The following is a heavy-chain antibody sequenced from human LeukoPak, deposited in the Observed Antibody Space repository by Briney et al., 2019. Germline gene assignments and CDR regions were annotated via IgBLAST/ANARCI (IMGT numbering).Heavy chain of an antibody. D-gene: IGHD5-12*01. CDR1: GVSISSSSYY. CDR3: VRHDGRGGATMGAFDS. Sequence: SETLSLTCTVSGVSISSSSYYWGWIRQSPGKGLEWIGTVYYGRTTYYNPSLDGRVTISLDTSANHFSLQLNSVTAADTAVYYCVRHDGRGGATMGAFDSWGQGSLVTVSS. CDR2: VYYGRTT. V-gene: IGHV4-39*01. J-gene: IGHJ5*01.